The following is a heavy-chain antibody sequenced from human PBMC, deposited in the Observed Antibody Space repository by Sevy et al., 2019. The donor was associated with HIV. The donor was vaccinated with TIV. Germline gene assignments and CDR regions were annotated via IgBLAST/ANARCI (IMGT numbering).Heavy chain of an antibody. J-gene: IGHJ6*02. Sequence: GGSLRLSCAAFGFTFSGFGMHRVRQAPSKGLEWVALISYDGSNKYYADSVKGRFTISRDKSKNTLYLQMNSLRGEDTAVYYCAKDQGAHYYYGMDVWGQGTTVTVSS. CDR3: AKDQGAHYYYGMDV. CDR1: GFTFSGFG. V-gene: IGHV3-30*18. CDR2: ISYDGSNK.